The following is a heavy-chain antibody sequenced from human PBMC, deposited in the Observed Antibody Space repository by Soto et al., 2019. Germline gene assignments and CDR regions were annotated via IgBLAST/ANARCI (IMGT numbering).Heavy chain of an antibody. J-gene: IGHJ6*02. CDR2: ISYYGTNE. CDR3: ARNRLSYYFGMDV. CDR1: GFTFSGYG. Sequence: GGSLRLSCEASGFTFSGYGMHWVRQAPGKGLEWVAVISYYGTNEYYEDSVKGRFTISRDNSKNTLYLQMNSLRAEDTAVYYCARNRLSYYFGMDVWGQGTTVTVSS. D-gene: IGHD3-16*01. V-gene: IGHV3-30*03.